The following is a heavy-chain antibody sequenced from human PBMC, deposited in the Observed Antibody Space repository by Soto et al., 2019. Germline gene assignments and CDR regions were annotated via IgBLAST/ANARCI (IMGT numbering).Heavy chain of an antibody. Sequence: QVQLQESGPGLVKPSQTLSLTCAVSGGSLSSGDYYWTWIRQPPGNGLEWIGYIYSSGSTHYTPSLKSRLSISVVMSKNRLSLKLTSVTAADTAVYSCARTPTTIHNSGSREPYAMDVWGQGTTVTVSS. CDR1: GGSLSSGDYY. CDR3: ARTPTTIHNSGSREPYAMDV. D-gene: IGHD3-10*01. V-gene: IGHV4-30-4*01. J-gene: IGHJ6*02. CDR2: IYSSGST.